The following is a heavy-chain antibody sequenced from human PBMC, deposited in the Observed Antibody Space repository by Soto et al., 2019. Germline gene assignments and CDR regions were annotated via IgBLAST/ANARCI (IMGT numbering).Heavy chain of an antibody. J-gene: IGHJ6*02. V-gene: IGHV3-33*01. Sequence: QVQLVESGGGVVQPGRSLRLSCAASGFTFSSYGMHWVRQAPGKGLEWVAVIWYDGSNKYYADSVKGRFTISRDNSKNTLYLQINSLRAEDTAVYYCARDMRYCSSTSCYAPYYYYYYGMDVWGQGTTVTVSS. D-gene: IGHD2-2*01. CDR1: GFTFSSYG. CDR3: ARDMRYCSSTSCYAPYYYYYYGMDV. CDR2: IWYDGSNK.